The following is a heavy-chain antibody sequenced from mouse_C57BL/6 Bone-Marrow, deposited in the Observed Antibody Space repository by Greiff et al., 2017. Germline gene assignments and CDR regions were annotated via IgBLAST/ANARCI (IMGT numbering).Heavy chain of an antibody. CDR3: ARKSYYYGSSPDFDY. CDR1: GYAFTNYL. CDR2: INPGSGGT. V-gene: IGHV1-54*01. Sequence: QVQLQQSGAELVRPGTSVKVSCKASGYAFTNYLIEWVKQRPGQGLEWIGVINPGSGGTNYNEKFKGQATLTADKSSSTAYMQLSSLTSEDSAVXFCARKSYYYGSSPDFDYWGQGTTLTVSS. J-gene: IGHJ2*01. D-gene: IGHD1-1*01.